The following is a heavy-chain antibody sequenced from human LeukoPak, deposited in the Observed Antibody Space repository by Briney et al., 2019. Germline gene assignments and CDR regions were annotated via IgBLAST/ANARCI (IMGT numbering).Heavy chain of an antibody. CDR1: GFTFSSYA. CDR2: ISGSGGST. D-gene: IGHD1-7*01. V-gene: IGHV3-23*01. J-gene: IGHJ4*02. Sequence: PLGGSLRLSCAASGFTFSSYAMSWVRQAPGKGLEWVSAISGSGGSTYYADSVKGRFTISRDNAKNSLYLQMNSLRAEDTAVYYCARDLYNWNYPPFDYWGQGTLVTVSS. CDR3: ARDLYNWNYPPFDY.